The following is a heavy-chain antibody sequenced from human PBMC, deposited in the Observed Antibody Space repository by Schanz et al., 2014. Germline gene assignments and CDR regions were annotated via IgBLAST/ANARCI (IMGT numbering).Heavy chain of an antibody. CDR1: GFTFSSYG. CDR2: ISYDGNNE. CDR3: AKDHAGSDILTALGN. V-gene: IGHV3-30*18. D-gene: IGHD3-9*01. J-gene: IGHJ4*02. Sequence: VQLVESGGGLVQPGGSLRLSCAASGFTFSSYGMHWVRQAPGKGLEWVAVISYDGNNEDYADSVKGRFTISRDNSKNTLYLQMNSLRAEDTAVYYCAKDHAGSDILTALGNWGQGTLVTVSS.